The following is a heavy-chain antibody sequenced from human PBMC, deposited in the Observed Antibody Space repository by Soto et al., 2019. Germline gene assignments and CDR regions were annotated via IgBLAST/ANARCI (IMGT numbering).Heavy chain of an antibody. CDR3: ARGRNYYDGTGYFDLDY. Sequence: QVQLVQSGAEVKKPGASVKVSCESSGFSLTDHYLHWVREAPGQGLEWLGWINANSGGTKYAQKFQGRGAMTRDPSLTTVYMELSRLRSDDTAVYFCARGRNYYDGTGYFDLDYWGQGTLVTVSS. D-gene: IGHD3-22*01. J-gene: IGHJ4*02. V-gene: IGHV1-2*02. CDR2: INANSGGT. CDR1: GFSLTDHY.